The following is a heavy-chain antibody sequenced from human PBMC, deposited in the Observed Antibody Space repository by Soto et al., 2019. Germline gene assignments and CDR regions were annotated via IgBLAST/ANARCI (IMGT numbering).Heavy chain of an antibody. D-gene: IGHD6-19*01. V-gene: IGHV4-59*13. CDR2: MYYSGST. J-gene: IGHJ4*02. CDR3: ARRSGVAAYGY. CDR1: GGSISSYY. Sequence: SETLSLTCTVSGGSISSYYWSWIRQPPGKGLEWIGYMYYSGSTNYNPSLKSRVTISVDTSKNQFSLKLRSVTAADTAVYYCARRSGVAAYGYWGQGTLVTVSS.